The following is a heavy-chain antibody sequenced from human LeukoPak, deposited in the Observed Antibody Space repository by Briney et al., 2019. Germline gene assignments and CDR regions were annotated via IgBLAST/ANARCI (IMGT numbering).Heavy chain of an antibody. J-gene: IGHJ4*02. CDR2: IYYSGST. CDR3: ARRYYYDSSGFDY. CDR1: GGSISSSSYY. Sequence: SETLSLTCTVSGGSISSSSYYWGWIRQPPGKGLEWIGSIYYSGSTYYNPSLKSRVTISVDTSKNQFSLKLSSVTAADTAVYYCARRYYYDSSGFDYWGQGTLVTVSS. D-gene: IGHD3-22*01. V-gene: IGHV4-39*07.